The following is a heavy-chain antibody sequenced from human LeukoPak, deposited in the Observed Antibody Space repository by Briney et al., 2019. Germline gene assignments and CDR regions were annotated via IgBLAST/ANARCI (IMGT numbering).Heavy chain of an antibody. Sequence: SETLSLTCAVSGGSISSGGYSWSWIRQPPGKGLEWIGYIYHSGSTYYNPSLKSRVTISVDRSKNQFSLKLSSVTAADTAVYYCARVGLRAAYFDYWGQGTLVTVSS. J-gene: IGHJ4*02. CDR1: GGSISSGGYS. D-gene: IGHD2-15*01. CDR2: IYHSGST. CDR3: ARVGLRAAYFDY. V-gene: IGHV4-30-2*01.